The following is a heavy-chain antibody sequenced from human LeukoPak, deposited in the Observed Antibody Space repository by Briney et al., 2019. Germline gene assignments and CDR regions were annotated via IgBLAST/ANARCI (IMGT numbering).Heavy chain of an antibody. J-gene: IGHJ4*02. CDR3: ASSYYYGSGSYRLDY. D-gene: IGHD3-10*01. V-gene: IGHV3-30*02. CDR2: IRYDGSNK. Sequence: PGGSLRLSCAASGFTFSSYVMHWVRQAPGKGLEWVAFIRYDGSNKYYADSVKGRFTISRDNSKNTLYLQMNSLRAEDTAVYYCASSYYYGSGSYRLDYWGQGTLVTVSS. CDR1: GFTFSSYV.